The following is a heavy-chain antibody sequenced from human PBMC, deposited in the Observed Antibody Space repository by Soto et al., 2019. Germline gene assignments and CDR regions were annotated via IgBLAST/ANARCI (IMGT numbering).Heavy chain of an antibody. CDR3: ASRDPGTSVDY. D-gene: IGHD1-7*01. CDR2: IYRTGST. V-gene: IGHV4-4*02. J-gene: IGHJ4*02. CDR1: GGSFTSNNW. Sequence: PSETLSLTCAVSGGSFTSNNWWTWVRQPPGQGLEWIGEIYRTGSTNYNPSLKSRVTISLDKSENQFSLKVTSMTAADTAVYYCASRDPGTSVDYWGQGTLVTVSS.